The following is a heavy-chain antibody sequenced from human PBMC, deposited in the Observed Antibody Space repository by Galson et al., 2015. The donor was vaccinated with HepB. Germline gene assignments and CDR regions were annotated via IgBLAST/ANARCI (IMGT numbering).Heavy chain of an antibody. V-gene: IGHV3-7*01. CDR2: INLDGGAK. D-gene: IGHD2-15*01. CDR1: GFTFGSHW. Sequence: SLRLSCAASGFTFGSHWIHWVRQAPGKGLEWVGNINLDGGAKYYADSVKGRFTISRDNAKTSAYLQMYSLRAEDTAVYYCGVKDPGYWGQGTWSPSPQ. J-gene: IGHJ4*02. CDR3: GVKDPGY.